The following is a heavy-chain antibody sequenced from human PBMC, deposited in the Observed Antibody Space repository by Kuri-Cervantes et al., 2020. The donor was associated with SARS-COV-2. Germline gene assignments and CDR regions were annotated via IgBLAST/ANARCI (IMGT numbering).Heavy chain of an antibody. CDR3: ARATPGLVVVPAAIPN. V-gene: IGHV3-23*01. J-gene: IGHJ4*02. CDR1: GFSFSNFA. Sequence: LSLTCAASGFSFSNFAMNWVRQAPGKGLEWVSLISGNADFTYYADSVKGRFTISRDNSKNTLYLQMNSLRAEDTAVYYCARATPGLVVVPAAIPNWGQGTLVTVSS. D-gene: IGHD2-2*01. CDR2: ISGNADFT.